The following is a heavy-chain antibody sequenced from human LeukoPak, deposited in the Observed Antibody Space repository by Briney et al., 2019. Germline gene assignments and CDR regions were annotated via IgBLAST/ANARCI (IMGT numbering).Heavy chain of an antibody. CDR3: ARSATVTTGYFDY. D-gene: IGHD4-17*01. CDR1: GGSISSSGHY. V-gene: IGHV4-39*07. J-gene: IGHJ4*02. CDR2: IYSNGNT. Sequence: SETLSLTCSVSGGSISSSGHYLGWIRQSPEKGLDWIGSIYSNGNTYYNPSVQSRVTISVDTSKNQFSLKLTSVTAADTAVYYCARSATVTTGYFDYWGQGALVTVSS.